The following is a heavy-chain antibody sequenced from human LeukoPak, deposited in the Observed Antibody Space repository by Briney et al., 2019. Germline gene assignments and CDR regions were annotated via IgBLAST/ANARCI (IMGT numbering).Heavy chain of an antibody. V-gene: IGHV3-7*01. D-gene: IGHD3-10*01. Sequence: GGSLRLSCAASGFTFSSYWMSWVRQAPGKGLEWVANIKQDGSEKYYVDSVKGRFTISRDNAKNSLYLQMNSLRAEDTALYYCARGPTPSFYYGSGSYYSLDYWGQGTLLTVSS. CDR2: IKQDGSEK. CDR3: ARGPTPSFYYGSGSYYSLDY. J-gene: IGHJ4*02. CDR1: GFTFSSYW.